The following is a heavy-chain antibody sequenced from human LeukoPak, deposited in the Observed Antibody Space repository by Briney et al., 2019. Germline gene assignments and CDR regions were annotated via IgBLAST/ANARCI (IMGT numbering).Heavy chain of an antibody. V-gene: IGHV4-61*02. CDR2: IYTSGST. CDR1: GGSISSGSYY. CDR3: ARAGYCSGGSCYGYYYYYGMDV. Sequence: SETPSLTCTVSGGSISSGSYYWSWIRQPAGKGLEWIGRIYTSGSTNYNPSLKSRVTISVDTSKNQFSLKLSSVTAADTAVYYCARAGYCSGGSCYGYYYYYGMDVWGQGTTVTVSS. J-gene: IGHJ6*02. D-gene: IGHD2-15*01.